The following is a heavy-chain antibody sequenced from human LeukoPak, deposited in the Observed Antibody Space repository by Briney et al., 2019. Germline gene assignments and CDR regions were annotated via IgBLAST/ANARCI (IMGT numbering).Heavy chain of an antibody. Sequence: ASVKVSCKTSGYTFTDSYMHWVRQAPGEGLEWMGWVNPNSGDTSYAQTFQGRVTMTRDTSISTAYMELSSLRSDDTAVYYCTRVQGTLAYCTRTSCYNMDYWGQGTLVTVSS. CDR3: TRVQGTLAYCTRTSCYNMDY. J-gene: IGHJ4*02. CDR2: VNPNSGDT. CDR1: GYTFTDSY. V-gene: IGHV1-2*02. D-gene: IGHD2-2*02.